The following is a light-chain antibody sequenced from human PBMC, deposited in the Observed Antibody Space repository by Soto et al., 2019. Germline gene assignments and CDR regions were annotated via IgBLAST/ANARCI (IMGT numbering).Light chain of an antibody. CDR2: AVY. CDR1: QVISNY. V-gene: IGKV1-27*01. Sequence: DIQLTQSPASLSASVGDRVTITCRASQVISNYLAWYQQKPGKPPKLLIYAVYTFQSGVPSRFSGSASGTEFTLTISSLQPEDIATYYCQKYNSAPLTFGQGTRLEIK. CDR3: QKYNSAPLT. J-gene: IGKJ5*01.